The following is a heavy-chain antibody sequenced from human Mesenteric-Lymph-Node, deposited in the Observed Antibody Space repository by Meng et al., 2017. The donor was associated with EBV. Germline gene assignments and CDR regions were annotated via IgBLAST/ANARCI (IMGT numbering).Heavy chain of an antibody. CDR2: INAGNGDT. J-gene: IGHJ4*02. CDR3: AKGAGSGSYYPLDY. D-gene: IGHD3-10*01. V-gene: IGHV1-3*01. CDR1: GYTLPSYA. Sequence: QVQLVQSGAEVKKPGASVKVCCKATGYTLPSYAIHWVRQAPGQRLEWMGWINAGNGDTKYSQKFQGRVTITRDTSATTAYMELSSLRSEDTAVYYCAKGAGSGSYYPLDYWGQGTLVTVSS.